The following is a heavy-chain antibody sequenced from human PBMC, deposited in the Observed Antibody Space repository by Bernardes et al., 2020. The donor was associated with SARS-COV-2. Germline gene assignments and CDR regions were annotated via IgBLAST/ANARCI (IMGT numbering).Heavy chain of an antibody. CDR3: ARRALGYCSSTRCISGFDP. CDR1: GGSISSYY. CDR2: IYYSGST. J-gene: IGHJ5*02. D-gene: IGHD2-2*01. V-gene: IGHV4-59*08. Sequence: SETLSLTCTVSGGSISSYYWSWIRQPPGKGLEWIGYIYYSGSTNYNPSLKSRVTISVDTSKNQFSLKLSSVTAADTAVYYCARRALGYCSSTRCISGFDPWGQGTLVTVSS.